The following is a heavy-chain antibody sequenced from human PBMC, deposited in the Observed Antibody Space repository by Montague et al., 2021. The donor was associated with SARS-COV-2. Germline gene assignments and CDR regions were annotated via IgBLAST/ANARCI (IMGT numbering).Heavy chain of an antibody. V-gene: IGHV2-70*11. J-gene: IGHJ6*02. D-gene: IGHD3-9*01. Sequence: PALVKPTQTLTLTCTFSGFSLSTSGMCVSWIRQPPGKALEWLARIDWDDDKCYSTSLKTRLTISKDTSKNQVVLTMTNMDPVDTATYYCARRTYDILTGYDYGMDVWGQGTTVTVSS. CDR2: IDWDDDK. CDR3: ARRTYDILTGYDYGMDV. CDR1: GFSLSTSGMC.